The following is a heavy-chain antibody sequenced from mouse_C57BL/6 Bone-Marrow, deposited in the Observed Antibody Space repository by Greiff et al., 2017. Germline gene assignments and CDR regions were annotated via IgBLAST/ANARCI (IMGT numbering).Heavy chain of an antibody. Sequence: QVQLQQPGAELVKPGASVKLSCKASGYTFTSYWMHWVKQRPGQGLEWIGMIHPNSGSTNYNEKFKSKATLTVDKSSSTAYMQLSSLTSEDSAVYYCARYYYDYDEDYWGQGTTLTVSS. CDR1: GYTFTSYW. CDR2: IHPNSGST. V-gene: IGHV1-64*01. D-gene: IGHD2-4*01. J-gene: IGHJ2*01. CDR3: ARYYYDYDEDY.